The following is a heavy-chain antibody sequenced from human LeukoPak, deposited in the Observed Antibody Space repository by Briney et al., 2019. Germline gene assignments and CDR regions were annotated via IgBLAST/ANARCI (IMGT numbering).Heavy chain of an antibody. D-gene: IGHD6-19*01. V-gene: IGHV4-59*01. CDR1: GGSISSYY. Sequence: SETLSLTCTVSGGSISSYYWSWIRQPPGKGLEWIGYIYYSGSTNYNPSLKSRVTISVDTSKNQFSLKLSSVTAADTAVYYCANSGYSSGWYLDYYYGMDVWGQGTTVTVSS. CDR2: IYYSGST. J-gene: IGHJ6*02. CDR3: ANSGYSSGWYLDYYYGMDV.